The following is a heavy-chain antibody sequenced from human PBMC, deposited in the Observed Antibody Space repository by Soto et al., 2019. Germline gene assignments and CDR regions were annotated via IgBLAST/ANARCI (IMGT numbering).Heavy chain of an antibody. D-gene: IGHD3-16*01. J-gene: IGHJ4*02. CDR1: GASISRGNW. V-gene: IGHV4-4*02. CDR2: IQHTGMS. Sequence: QVQLQESGPGLVKPSGTLSLTCSVSGASISRGNWWSWVRQSPANGLEWIGEIQHTGMSNSNPSLKSRVIISVDNSKNEFSLTLTSVTAADTAVYYCATDLLITPRWGQGMLVTVSS. CDR3: ATDLLITPR.